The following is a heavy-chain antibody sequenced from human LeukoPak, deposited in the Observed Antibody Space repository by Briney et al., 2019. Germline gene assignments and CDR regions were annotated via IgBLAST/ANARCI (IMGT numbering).Heavy chain of an antibody. Sequence: GGSLRLSCAASGFTVSSNYMSWVRQAPGKGLEWVSVIYSGGSTYYADSVKGRFTISRHNSKNTLYLQMNSLRAEDTAVYYCARDPQYYDFWSGYYVWGQGTTVTVSS. J-gene: IGHJ6*02. D-gene: IGHD3-3*01. CDR1: GFTVSSNY. CDR2: IYSGGST. V-gene: IGHV3-53*04. CDR3: ARDPQYYDFWSGYYV.